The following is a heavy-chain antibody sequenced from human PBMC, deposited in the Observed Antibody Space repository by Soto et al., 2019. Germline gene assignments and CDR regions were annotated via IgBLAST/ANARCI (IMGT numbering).Heavy chain of an antibody. V-gene: IGHV4-34*01. Sequence: SETLSLTCAVYGGSFSGYYWSWIRQPPGKGLEWIGEINHSGSTNYNPSLKSRVTISVDTSKNQFSLKLSSVTAADTAVYYCARSASRIRGYSYGSSYRSSWYRSHTTWGQGTLVTVSS. CDR1: GGSFSGYY. CDR2: INHSGST. J-gene: IGHJ4*02. CDR3: ARSASRIRGYSYGSSYRSSWYRSHTT. D-gene: IGHD5-18*01.